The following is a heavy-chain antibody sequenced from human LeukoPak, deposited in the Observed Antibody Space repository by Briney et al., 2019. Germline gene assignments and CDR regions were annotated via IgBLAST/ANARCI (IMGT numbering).Heavy chain of an antibody. CDR2: IYYSGST. D-gene: IGHD3-9*01. Sequence: SQTLSLTCTVSGGSISSGGYYWSWIRQHPGKGLEWIGYIYYSGSTYYNPSLKSRVTISVDTSKNQFSLKLSSVTAADTAVYYGARDRDILTGYYDYWGQGTLVTVSS. CDR3: ARDRDILTGYYDY. CDR1: GGSISSGGYY. J-gene: IGHJ4*02. V-gene: IGHV4-31*03.